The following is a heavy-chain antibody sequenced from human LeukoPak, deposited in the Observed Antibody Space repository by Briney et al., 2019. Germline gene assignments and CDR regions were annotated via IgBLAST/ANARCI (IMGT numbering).Heavy chain of an antibody. CDR1: GGTFISYT. J-gene: IGHJ4*02. D-gene: IGHD4-17*01. CDR3: ARVKRDYGDYEVDY. V-gene: IGHV1-69*02. Sequence: EASVKVSCKASGGTFISYTISWVRQAPGQGLEWMGRIIPILGIANYAQKFQGRVAITADKSTSTAYMELSSLRSEDTAVYYCARVKRDYGDYEVDYWGQGTLVTVSS. CDR2: IIPILGIA.